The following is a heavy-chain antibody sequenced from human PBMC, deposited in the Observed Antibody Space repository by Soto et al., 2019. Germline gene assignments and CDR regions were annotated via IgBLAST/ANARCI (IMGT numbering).Heavy chain of an antibody. D-gene: IGHD6-6*01. Sequence: QVQLVESGGGVVQPGRSLRLSCAASGFIFSSYAMHWVRQAPGKGLEWVAGISCDGSNKHYADSVKGRFTIPRDDSKNTLYLQMNSLRLEDTAVYYCARDPSSRDPWGQGTLVTVSS. CDR2: ISCDGSNK. J-gene: IGHJ5*02. CDR1: GFIFSSYA. CDR3: ARDPSSRDP. V-gene: IGHV3-30-3*01.